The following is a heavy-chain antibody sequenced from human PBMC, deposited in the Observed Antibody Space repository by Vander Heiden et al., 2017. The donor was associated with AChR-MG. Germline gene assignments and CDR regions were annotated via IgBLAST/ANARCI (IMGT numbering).Heavy chain of an antibody. CDR2: ITGSGGSA. V-gene: IGHV3-23*01. CDR3: AKQTANWGTDDF. CDR1: GYTFSNYA. J-gene: IGHJ4*02. Sequence: EVQLLESGGGLAQPGGSLRLSCAASGYTFSNYAMSWVRQAPGKGLEWVSSITGSGGSAYYADSVKGRFTISRDNSKNTLYLQMNSLRAEDTALYYCAKQTANWGTDDFWGPGTLVTVSS. D-gene: IGHD7-27*01.